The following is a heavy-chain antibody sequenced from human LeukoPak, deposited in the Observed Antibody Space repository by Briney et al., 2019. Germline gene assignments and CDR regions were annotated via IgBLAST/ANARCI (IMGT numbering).Heavy chain of an antibody. D-gene: IGHD3-10*01. Sequence: SEALSLTCPDSGGSISGYFWSWIRQPPGKRLEWIGYISYSGNTNHNPSLKSRVTISLDTSKNQFSLKVRSVTAADTAVYYCTREFGSAFDPWGQGTLVTVSS. CDR2: ISYSGNT. J-gene: IGHJ5*02. CDR1: GGSISGYF. CDR3: TREFGSAFDP. V-gene: IGHV4-59*01.